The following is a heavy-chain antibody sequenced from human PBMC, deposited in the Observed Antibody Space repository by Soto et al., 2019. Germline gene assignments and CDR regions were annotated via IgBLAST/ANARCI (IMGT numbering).Heavy chain of an antibody. CDR1: GGSISSSSYY. V-gene: IGHV4-39*01. CDR3: ARHLTMIVVESTGGDPFDP. Sequence: QLQLQESGPGLVKPSETLSLTCTVSGGSISSSSYYWGWIRQPPGKGLEWIGSIYYSGSTYYNPSLRLRVTISVDTSKNPFSLKLSSVTAADTAVYYCARHLTMIVVESTGGDPFDPWGQGTLVTVSS. D-gene: IGHD3-22*01. J-gene: IGHJ5*02. CDR2: IYYSGST.